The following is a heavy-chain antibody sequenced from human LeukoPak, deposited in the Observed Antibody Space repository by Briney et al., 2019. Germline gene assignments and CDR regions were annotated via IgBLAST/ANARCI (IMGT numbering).Heavy chain of an antibody. CDR3: AKAHSSSWYIDAFDI. V-gene: IGHV3-30*18. CDR2: ISYDGSNK. D-gene: IGHD6-13*01. CDR1: GFTFSSYG. Sequence: GGSLRLSCAASGFTFSSYGMHWVRQAPGKGLEWVAVISYDGSNKYYADSVKGGFTISRDNSKNTLYLQMNSLRAEDTAVYYCAKAHSSSWYIDAFDIWGQGTMVTVSS. J-gene: IGHJ3*02.